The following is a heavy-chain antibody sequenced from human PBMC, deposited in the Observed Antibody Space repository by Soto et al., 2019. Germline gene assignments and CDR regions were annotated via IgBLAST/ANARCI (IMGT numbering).Heavy chain of an antibody. CDR3: VKDRSRWGSFDI. CDR2: ITGGGHT. D-gene: IGHD3-16*01. Sequence: EVQVLESGGGLVQPGGSLRLSCSASGFTFNDINWVRQAPGKGLEWISRITGGGHTDYVDSVKGRFTISRDNSKNTGYLQMNSLRVDDTAVYYCVKDRSRWGSFDILGPRDSRHRLF. CDR1: GFTFND. J-gene: IGHJ3*02. V-gene: IGHV3-23*01.